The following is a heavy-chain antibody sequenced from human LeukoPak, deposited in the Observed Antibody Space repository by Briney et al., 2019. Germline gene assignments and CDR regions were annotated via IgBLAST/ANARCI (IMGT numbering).Heavy chain of an antibody. CDR1: GGSISSYY. CDR2: IYYSGST. V-gene: IGHV4-59*12. D-gene: IGHD4-11*01. Sequence: PSETLSLTCTVSGGSISSYYWSWIRQPPGKGLEWIGYIYYSGSTSYNPSLKSRVTISVDTSKNQFSLKLSSVTAADTAVYYCARGPTYLNYWGQGTLVTVSS. J-gene: IGHJ4*02. CDR3: ARGPTYLNY.